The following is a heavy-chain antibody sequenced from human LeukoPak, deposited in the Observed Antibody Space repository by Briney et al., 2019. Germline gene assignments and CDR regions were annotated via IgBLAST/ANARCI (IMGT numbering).Heavy chain of an antibody. V-gene: IGHV3-23*01. CDR1: GFTFSGYA. D-gene: IGHD3-10*01. CDR2: VIASGGST. J-gene: IGHJ4*02. CDR3: AKDRGSGSYRAFDY. Sequence: GGSLRLSCAASGFTFSGYAMSWVRQAPGKGLEWVSAVIASGGSTYYADSVKGRFTISRDNSRNTLYLQMNSLRVEDTAVYYCAKDRGSGSYRAFDYWGQGTLVTASS.